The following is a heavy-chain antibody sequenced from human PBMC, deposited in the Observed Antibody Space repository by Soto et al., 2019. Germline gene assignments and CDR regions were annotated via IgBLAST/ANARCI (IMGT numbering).Heavy chain of an antibody. V-gene: IGHV1-18*01. CDR1: GEALASCW. CDR3: STDYGEFQFGE. D-gene: IGHD4-17*01. J-gene: IGHJ4*02. Sequence: ASVELCSKASGEALASCWSISVRQATGPGLEWMGWISAYNGNTNYAQKLQGRVTMTTDTSTSTAYMELRSLRSDDTAEYYCSTDYGEFQFGEWGQGALVTVSS. CDR2: ISAYNGNT.